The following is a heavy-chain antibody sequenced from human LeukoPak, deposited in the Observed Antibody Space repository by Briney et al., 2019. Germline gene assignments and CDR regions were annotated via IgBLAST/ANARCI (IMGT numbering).Heavy chain of an antibody. Sequence: GGSLRLSCAASGFTFSTYYMNWVRQAPGKGLEWVSSISSSSSYIFYADSVKGRFTISRDNAKNSLYLQMNSLSAEDTAVYYCARGGGGLNWFDPWGQGTLVTVSS. CDR2: ISSSSSYI. CDR1: GFTFSTYY. J-gene: IGHJ5*02. D-gene: IGHD3-16*01. V-gene: IGHV3-21*01. CDR3: ARGGGGLNWFDP.